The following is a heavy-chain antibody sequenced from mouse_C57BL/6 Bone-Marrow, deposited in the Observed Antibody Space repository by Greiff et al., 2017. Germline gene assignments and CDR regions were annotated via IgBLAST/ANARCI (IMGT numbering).Heavy chain of an antibody. D-gene: IGHD2-12*01. Sequence: EVMLVESGGGLVQPGGSLKLSCAASGFTFSDYGMAWVRQAPRKGPEWVAFISNLAYSIYYADTVTGRFTISRAHAKNTPYLEMSSLRSEDTAMYYGARRGFYAVYAMDDWGQGTSVTVSS. CDR2: ISNLAYSI. CDR1: GFTFSDYG. V-gene: IGHV5-15*04. J-gene: IGHJ4*01. CDR3: ARRGFYAVYAMDD.